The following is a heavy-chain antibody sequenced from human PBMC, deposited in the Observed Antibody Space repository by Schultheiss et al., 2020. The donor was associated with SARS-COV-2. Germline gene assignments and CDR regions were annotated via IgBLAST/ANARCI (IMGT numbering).Heavy chain of an antibody. V-gene: IGHV3-30*07. CDR2: ISYDGSNK. D-gene: IGHD6-13*01. Sequence: GGSLRLSCAASGFTFSSYAMHWVRQAPGKGLEWVAVISYDGSNKYYADSVKGRFTISRDNAKNSLYLQMNSLRDEDTAIYYCARDRIAAAGRSYYYMDVWGKGTTVTVSS. CDR3: ARDRIAAAGRSYYYMDV. J-gene: IGHJ6*03. CDR1: GFTFSSYA.